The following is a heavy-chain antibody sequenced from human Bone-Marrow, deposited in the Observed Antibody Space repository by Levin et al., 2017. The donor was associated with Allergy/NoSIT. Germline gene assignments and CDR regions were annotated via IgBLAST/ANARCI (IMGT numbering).Heavy chain of an antibody. CDR2: INRDGSST. J-gene: IGHJ2*01. Sequence: PGGSLRLSCSASGFNFSSYWMHWVRQAPGKGLVWVSRINRDGSSTSYADSVKGRFTISRDNAKNTLYLHINSLRAEDTSVYYCARDRVTTNWYFDLWSRGTLVTVSS. CDR3: ARDRVTTNWYFDL. CDR1: GFNFSSYW. V-gene: IGHV3-74*01. D-gene: IGHD4-17*01.